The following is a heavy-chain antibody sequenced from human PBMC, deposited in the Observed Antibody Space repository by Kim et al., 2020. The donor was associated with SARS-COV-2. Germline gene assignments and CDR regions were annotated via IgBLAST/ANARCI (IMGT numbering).Heavy chain of an antibody. Sequence: GGSLRLSCAASGFTFSSYGMHWVRQAPGKGLEWVAVISYDGSNKYYADSVKGRFTISRDNSKNTLYLQMNSLRAEDTAVYYCAKVMGTPPLHQQGFDPWGQGTLVTVSS. CDR3: AKVMGTPPLHQQGFDP. CDR2: ISYDGSNK. V-gene: IGHV3-30*18. CDR1: GFTFSSYG. J-gene: IGHJ5*02. D-gene: IGHD4-4*01.